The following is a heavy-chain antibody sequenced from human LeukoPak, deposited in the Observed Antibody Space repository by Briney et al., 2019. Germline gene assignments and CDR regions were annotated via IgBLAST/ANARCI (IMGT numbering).Heavy chain of an antibody. CDR1: GFTFTSSA. CDR3: AADRVSTGDFDY. CDR2: IVVGSGNT. J-gene: IGHJ4*02. Sequence: SVKVSCKASGFTFTSSAVQWVRQARGQRLEWIGWIVVGSGNTNYAQKFQERVTITRDMSTSTAYMELSSLRSEDTAVYYCAADRVSTGDFDYWGQGTLVTVSS. V-gene: IGHV1-58*01. D-gene: IGHD2-8*02.